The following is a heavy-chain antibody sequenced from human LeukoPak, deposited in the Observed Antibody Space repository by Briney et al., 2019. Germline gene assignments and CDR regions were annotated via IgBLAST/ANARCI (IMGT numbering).Heavy chain of an antibody. J-gene: IGHJ3*02. CDR2: ISSSGGTI. V-gene: IGHV3-48*01. CDR1: GFTFSGYS. CDR3: ARSRATYAFDI. Sequence: GGSLRLSCTASGFTFSGYSMNWVRQALGRGLEWVSYISSSGGTIYYADSVKGQFTISRDNAMNSLYLQMNSLRAEDTAVYYCARSRATYAFDIWGQGTMVTVSS. D-gene: IGHD5-12*01.